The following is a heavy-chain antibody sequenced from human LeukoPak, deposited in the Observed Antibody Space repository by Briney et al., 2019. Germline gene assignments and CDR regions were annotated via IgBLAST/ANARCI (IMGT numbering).Heavy chain of an antibody. CDR2: FYYSGNT. J-gene: IGHJ3*02. V-gene: IGHV4-59*02. CDR1: GGSVISYY. D-gene: IGHD6-19*01. Sequence: SETLPLICTVSGGSVISYYWSWIRQPPGKGLEWIGYFYYSGNTNHNPSLKSRVTISVDTSKNQCSLKLSSVTAADTAMYYCASTRLYSSVRETTYYAFEIWGPGTMVTVSS. CDR3: ASTRLYSSVRETTYYAFEI.